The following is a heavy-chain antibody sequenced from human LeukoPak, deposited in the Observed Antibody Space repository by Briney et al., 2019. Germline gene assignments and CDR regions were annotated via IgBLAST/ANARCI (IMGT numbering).Heavy chain of an antibody. J-gene: IGHJ4*02. CDR1: GFTFSSYS. D-gene: IGHD2-15*01. Sequence: TGGSLRLSCAASGFTFSSYSMNWVRQAPGKGLEWVSCISSSSSTIYYADSVKGRFTISRDNAKNSLYLQMNSLRDEDTAVYYCASRYCSGGSCYFVYWGQGTLVTVSS. V-gene: IGHV3-48*02. CDR2: ISSSSSTI. CDR3: ASRYCSGGSCYFVY.